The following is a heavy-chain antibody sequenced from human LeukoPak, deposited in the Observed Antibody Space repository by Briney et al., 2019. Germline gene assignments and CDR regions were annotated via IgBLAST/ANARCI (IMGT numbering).Heavy chain of an antibody. CDR1: GYTLTSYC. J-gene: IGHJ4*02. CDR2: ISAYNDNT. V-gene: IGHV1-18*01. D-gene: IGHD3-10*01. CDR3: AIVPNTYYYGSGSYSHYDH. Sequence: VASVNVSCMAAGYTLTSYCISWVRQAPGQGLEWMGWISAYNDNTNYAQKLQGRVTMTTHTSTSPAYILLRRLRSDAAAVYYCAIVPNTYYYGSGSYSHYDHWGQGTLVTVSS.